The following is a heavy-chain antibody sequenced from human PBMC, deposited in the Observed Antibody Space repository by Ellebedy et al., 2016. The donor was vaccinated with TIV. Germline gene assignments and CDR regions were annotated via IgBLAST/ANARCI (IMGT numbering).Heavy chain of an antibody. J-gene: IGHJ5*02. CDR1: GFTFSHYF. CDR3: ARDRLGCYGFDP. CDR2: ISGNGDMS. Sequence: PGGSLRLSCAASGFTFSHYFMHWVRQAPGKGLEYVSSISGNGDMSQYANSVKGRFNISRDNSKNTLYLQMGSLRVDDMAVYYRARDRLGCYGFDPWGQGTLATVSS. D-gene: IGHD4-17*01. V-gene: IGHV3-64*01.